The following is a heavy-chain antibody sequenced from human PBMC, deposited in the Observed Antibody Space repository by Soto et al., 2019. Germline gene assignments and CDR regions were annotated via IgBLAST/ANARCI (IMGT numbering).Heavy chain of an antibody. V-gene: IGHV1-2*02. CDR2: INPNSGGT. Sequence: GSWVTVSCKASGYTFTSYGISWVRQAPGQGIEWMGWINPNSGGTNYAQKFQGRVTMTRDTSISTAYMELSRLRSDDTAVYYCPRDDYYDSRASFDYWG. CDR3: PRDDYYDSRASFDY. D-gene: IGHD3-22*01. CDR1: GYTFTSYG. J-gene: IGHJ4*01.